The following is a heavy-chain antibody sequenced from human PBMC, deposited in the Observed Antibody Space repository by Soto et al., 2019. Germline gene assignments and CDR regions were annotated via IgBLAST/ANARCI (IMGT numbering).Heavy chain of an antibody. CDR3: AREGAWIGDRDRNHYYYYGMDV. V-gene: IGHV1-18*04. J-gene: IGHJ6*02. D-gene: IGHD1-26*01. CDR1: DFDFTYYG. CDR2: ISGFNGNT. Sequence: VQLVQSGAEVKRPGASVKVSCEASDFDFTYYGISWVRQAPGQGLEWRGWISGFNGNTKFAQKLQGRVTLTADTSTSTAYMELRSLRSDDTAVYYCAREGAWIGDRDRNHYYYYGMDVWGQGTTVTVSS.